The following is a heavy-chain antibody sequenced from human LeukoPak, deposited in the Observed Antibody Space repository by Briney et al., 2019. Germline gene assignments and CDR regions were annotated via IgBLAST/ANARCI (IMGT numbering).Heavy chain of an antibody. CDR1: GYSISSGYY. V-gene: IGHV4-38-2*01. CDR3: ARARDFDY. J-gene: IGHJ4*02. Sequence: SETLSLTCAVSGYSISSGYYWGWIRQPPGKGLEWIGRIYHSGSTYYNPSLKSRVTISVDTSKNQFSLKLSSVTAADAAVYYCARARDFDYWGQGTLVTVSS. CDR2: IYHSGST.